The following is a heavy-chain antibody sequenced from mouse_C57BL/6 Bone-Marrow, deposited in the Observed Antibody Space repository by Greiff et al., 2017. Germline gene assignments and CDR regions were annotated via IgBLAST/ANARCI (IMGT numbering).Heavy chain of an antibody. D-gene: IGHD1-1*01. V-gene: IGHV14-1*01. J-gene: IGHJ4*01. Sequence: EVMLVESGAELVRPGASVKLSCTASGFNIKDYYMHWVKQRPEQGLEWIGRIDPEDGDTEYAPKFQGKATMTADTSSNTAYLQLSSLTSEDTAVYYCTKEITTVVEGAMDYWGQGTSVTVSS. CDR1: GFNIKDYY. CDR3: TKEITTVVEGAMDY. CDR2: IDPEDGDT.